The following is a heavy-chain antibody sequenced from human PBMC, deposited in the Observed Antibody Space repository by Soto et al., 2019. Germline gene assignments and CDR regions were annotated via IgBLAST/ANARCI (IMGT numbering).Heavy chain of an antibody. Sequence: GGSLRLSCAASGFTVSYFGLHWVRQAPGKGLEWVAFISSDGGKAYYADSMKGRFIISRDNSKNTLDLQMNSLKSVDMAVYYCARDWAWNYDYWGQGTLVTVSS. J-gene: IGHJ4*02. CDR1: GFTVSYFG. D-gene: IGHD1-7*01. CDR2: ISSDGGKA. V-gene: IGHV3-30-3*01. CDR3: ARDWAWNYDY.